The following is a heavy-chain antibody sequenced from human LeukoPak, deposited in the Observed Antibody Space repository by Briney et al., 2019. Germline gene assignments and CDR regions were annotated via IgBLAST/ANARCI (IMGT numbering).Heavy chain of an antibody. V-gene: IGHV3-74*03. J-gene: IGHJ4*02. CDR2: INTDGNNT. D-gene: IGHD5-12*01. CDR3: ARDGYSGWGY. Sequence: GGSLRLSCAGSGFTFSNYWMYWVRQVPGKGLVWVSRINTDGNNTTYADSVKGRFTIFRDNAKNTLYLQMNSLRAEDTAVYYCARDGYSGWGYWGQGSLVTVSS. CDR1: GFTFSNYW.